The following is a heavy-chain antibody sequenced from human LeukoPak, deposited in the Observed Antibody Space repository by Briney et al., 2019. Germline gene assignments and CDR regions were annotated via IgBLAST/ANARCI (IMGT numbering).Heavy chain of an antibody. CDR3: ARTCRERVVAAYFDY. Sequence: SETLSLTCAVYGGSFSGYYWSWIRQPPGKGLEWIGEINHSGSTNYNPSLKSRVTISVDTSKNQFSLKLSSVTAADTAVYYCARTCRERVVAAYFDYWGQGTLVTVSS. J-gene: IGHJ4*02. D-gene: IGHD2-15*01. CDR1: GGSFSGYY. V-gene: IGHV4-34*01. CDR2: INHSGST.